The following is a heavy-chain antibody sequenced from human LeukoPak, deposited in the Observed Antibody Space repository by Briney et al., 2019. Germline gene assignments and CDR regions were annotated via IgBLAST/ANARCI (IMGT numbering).Heavy chain of an antibody. CDR2: INHSGST. CDR3: ARGMAFVD. V-gene: IGHV4-34*01. J-gene: IGHJ4*02. CDR1: GFTFRSYG. D-gene: IGHD2-21*01. Sequence: GSLRLSCAAPGFTFRSYGMHWVREPPGKGLEWIGEINHSGSTNYNPSLKSRVTISVDTSKNQFSLKLSSVAAAGTAVYYCARGMAFVDWGQGTLVTVSS.